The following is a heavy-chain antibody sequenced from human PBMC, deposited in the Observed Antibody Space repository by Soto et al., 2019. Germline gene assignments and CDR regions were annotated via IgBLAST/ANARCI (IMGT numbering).Heavy chain of an antibody. Sequence: XTLSLTCGVYGGACSGYQCNWIRQSPGKGLEWIGEINHSGTTKYNPSLESRINLSVDTSKKQFSLKMLSVTAADTAIYYCARGWRFDPWGQGTQVNVSA. CDR1: GGACSGYQ. V-gene: IGHV4-34*01. D-gene: IGHD1-1*01. CDR2: INHSGTT. CDR3: ARGWRFDP. J-gene: IGHJ5*02.